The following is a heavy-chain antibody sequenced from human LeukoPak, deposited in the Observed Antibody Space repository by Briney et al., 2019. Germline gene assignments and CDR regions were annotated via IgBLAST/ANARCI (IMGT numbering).Heavy chain of an antibody. Sequence: GGSLRLSCAASGFTFSSYAMSCVRQAPGKGLEWVSAISGSGGSTYYADSVKGRFTISRDNSKNTLYLQMNSLRAEDTAVYYCAKAGDNWAYYYYGMDVWGQGTTVTVSS. D-gene: IGHD1-20*01. V-gene: IGHV3-23*01. CDR3: AKAGDNWAYYYYGMDV. CDR1: GFTFSSYA. CDR2: ISGSGGST. J-gene: IGHJ6*02.